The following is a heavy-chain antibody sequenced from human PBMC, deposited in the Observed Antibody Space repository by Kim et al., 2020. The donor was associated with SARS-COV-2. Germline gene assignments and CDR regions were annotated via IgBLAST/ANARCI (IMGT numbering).Heavy chain of an antibody. Sequence: ASVKVSCKASGYTFTTDSAIHWVRQASGQRLEWMGWINAGNGNTKYSQRFQGRVTITRDTSASTAYMELSSLKSEDTAIYYCARGPTGYPDYWGQGTLVTVSS. J-gene: IGHJ4*02. CDR3: ARGPTGYPDY. D-gene: IGHD3-9*01. V-gene: IGHV1-3*01. CDR2: INAGNGNT. CDR1: GYTFTTDSA.